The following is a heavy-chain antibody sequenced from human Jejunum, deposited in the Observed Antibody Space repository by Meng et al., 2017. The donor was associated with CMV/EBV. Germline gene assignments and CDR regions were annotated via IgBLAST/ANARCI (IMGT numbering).Heavy chain of an antibody. CDR3: ARGLMGCTSTSCYSGWFDP. Sequence: YAMHWVRQAPEKGLECVSSISGSGDNIYYADSVKGRFTISRDNAKNSLFLQMNSLRAEDTAVYYCARGLMGCTSTSCYSGWFDPWGQGTLVTVSS. D-gene: IGHD2-2*02. CDR1: YA. J-gene: IGHJ5*02. CDR2: ISGSGDNI. V-gene: IGHV3-21*01.